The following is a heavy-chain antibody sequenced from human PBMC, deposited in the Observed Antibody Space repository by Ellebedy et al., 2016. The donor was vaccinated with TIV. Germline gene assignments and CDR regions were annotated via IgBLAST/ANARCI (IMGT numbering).Heavy chain of an antibody. CDR1: GGTFSSYA. CDR2: IIPIFGTA. V-gene: IGHV1-69*13. CDR3: ARDYYDSSGISPPIDY. J-gene: IGHJ4*02. Sequence: SVKVSXXASGGTFSSYAISWVRQAPGQGLEWMGGIIPIFGTANYAQKFQGRVTITADESTSTAYMELSSLRSEDTAVYYCARDYYDSSGISPPIDYWGQGTLVTVSS. D-gene: IGHD3-22*01.